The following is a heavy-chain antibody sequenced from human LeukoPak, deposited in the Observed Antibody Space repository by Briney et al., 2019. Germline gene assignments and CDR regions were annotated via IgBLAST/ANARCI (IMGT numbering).Heavy chain of an antibody. CDR2: INFNGDT. Sequence: SETLSLTCTVSGGSIDSSSYLWGWIRQPPGKELEWIGSINFNGDTSYNPTLKSRVTMSVDTSKNQFSLKVASVTVADTAVYYCARGPKVQLERRPAGYYYYMDVWGKGTTVTVSS. CDR1: GGSIDSSSYL. V-gene: IGHV4-39*07. CDR3: ARGPKVQLERRPAGYYYYMDV. D-gene: IGHD1-1*01. J-gene: IGHJ6*03.